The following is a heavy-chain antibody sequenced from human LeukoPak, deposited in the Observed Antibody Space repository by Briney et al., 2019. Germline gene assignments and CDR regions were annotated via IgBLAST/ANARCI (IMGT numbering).Heavy chain of an antibody. V-gene: IGHV3-33*01. Sequence: PGRSLRLSCAASGFTFSSYGMHWLRQAPGKGLEWVAVIWYDGSNKYYADSVKGRFTISRDNSKNTLYLQMNSLRAEDTAVYYCARDYITMVRGANPGYWGQGTLVTVSS. CDR2: IWYDGSNK. CDR1: GFTFSSYG. CDR3: ARDYITMVRGANPGY. J-gene: IGHJ4*02. D-gene: IGHD3-10*01.